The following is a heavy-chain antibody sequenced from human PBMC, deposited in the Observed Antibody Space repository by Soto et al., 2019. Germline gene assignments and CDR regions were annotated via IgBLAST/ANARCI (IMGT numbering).Heavy chain of an antibody. Sequence: QVQLVQSGAEVKQPGSSVKVSCKASGCTFSSYAITWVRQAPGQGLEWMGGIIPIFGTANYAQTFQGRVTIPADESKSTAYMELISLRSEDTAVYYCARAVAGTVGLVWGKNWFDPWGQGTLVTVSS. J-gene: IGHJ5*02. CDR2: IIPIFGTA. CDR1: GCTFSSYA. D-gene: IGHD6-19*01. CDR3: ARAVAGTVGLVWGKNWFDP. V-gene: IGHV1-69*01.